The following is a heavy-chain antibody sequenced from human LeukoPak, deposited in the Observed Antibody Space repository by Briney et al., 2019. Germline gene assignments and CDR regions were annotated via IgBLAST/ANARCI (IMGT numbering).Heavy chain of an antibody. CDR3: ARDSSGWDYYYYYGMDV. V-gene: IGHV4-39*07. CDR1: GGSISSSSYY. J-gene: IGHJ6*02. CDR2: IYYSGST. D-gene: IGHD6-19*01. Sequence: SETLSLTCTVSGGSISSSSYYWGWIRQPPGKGLEWIGSIYYSGSTYYNPSLKSRVTISVDTSKNQFSLKLSSVTAADTAVYYCARDSSGWDYYYYYGMDVWGQGTTVTVSS.